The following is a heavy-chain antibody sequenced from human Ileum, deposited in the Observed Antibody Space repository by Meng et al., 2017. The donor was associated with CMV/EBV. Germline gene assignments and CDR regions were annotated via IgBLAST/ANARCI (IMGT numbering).Heavy chain of an antibody. CDR3: ARDRGILGWFDP. V-gene: IGHV3-9*01. D-gene: IGHD6-13*01. CDR2: VSWNGGDI. Sequence: SLKISCAASGFTFENYAMHWVRQSPGKGLEWVSSVSWNGGDIEYAESVKGRFTISRDNAKNSLYLQMNSLRVDDTAVYYCARDRGILGWFDPWGQGTLVTVSS. CDR1: GFTFENYA. J-gene: IGHJ5*02.